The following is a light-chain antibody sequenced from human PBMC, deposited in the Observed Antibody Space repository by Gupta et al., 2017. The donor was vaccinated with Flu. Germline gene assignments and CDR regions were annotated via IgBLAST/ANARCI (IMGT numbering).Light chain of an antibody. CDR3: QAYDRRLSAWV. V-gene: IGLV1-40*01. Sequence: VTSSCTGNKSNIREDDAVSWYQFHPGTAPRVVIYLTVERPSGVSDRFSGAQSGTAAALAIASLQAGDEAHCYCQAYDRRLSAWVFGGGTRLTVL. J-gene: IGLJ3*02. CDR2: LTV. CDR1: KSNIREDDA.